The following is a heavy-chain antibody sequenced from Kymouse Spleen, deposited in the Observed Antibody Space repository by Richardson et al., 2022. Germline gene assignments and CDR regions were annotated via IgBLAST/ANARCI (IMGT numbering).Heavy chain of an antibody. CDR3: ARGLIVGATTDAFDI. J-gene: IGHJ3*02. D-gene: IGHD1-26*01. Sequence: QVQLQQWGAGLLKPSETLSLTCAVYGGSFSGYYWSWIRQPPGKGLEWIGEINHSGSTNYNPSLKSRVTISVDTSKNQFSLKLSSVTAADTAVYYCARGLIVGATTDAFDIWGQGTMVTVSS. CDR1: GGSFSGYY. CDR2: INHSGST. V-gene: IGHV4-34*01.